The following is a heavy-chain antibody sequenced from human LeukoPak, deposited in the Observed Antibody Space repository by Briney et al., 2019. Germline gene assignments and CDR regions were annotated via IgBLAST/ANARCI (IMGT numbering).Heavy chain of an antibody. Sequence: GRSLRLSCTASGFTFGDYAMSWVRQAPGKGLEWAGFIRSKAYGGTTEYAASVKGRFTISRDDSKSIAYLQMNSLKTEDTAVYYCTRVRGGAGFDYWGQGTLVTVSS. CDR3: TRVRGGAGFDY. V-gene: IGHV3-49*04. D-gene: IGHD3-10*01. CDR2: IRSKAYGGTT. CDR1: GFTFGDYA. J-gene: IGHJ4*02.